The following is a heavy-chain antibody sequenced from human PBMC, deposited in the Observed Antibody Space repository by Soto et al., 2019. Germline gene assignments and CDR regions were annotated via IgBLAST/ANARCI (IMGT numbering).Heavy chain of an antibody. CDR3: ARDNDGGRWFGESINDAFDI. CDR2: ISAYNGNT. J-gene: IGHJ3*02. Sequence: ASVKVSYKASGYTFTSYGISWVRQAPGQGLEWMGWISAYNGNTNYAQKLQGRVTMTTDTSTSTAYMELRSLRSDDTAVYYCARDNDGGRWFGESINDAFDIWGQGTMVTVSS. D-gene: IGHD3-10*01. CDR1: GYTFTSYG. V-gene: IGHV1-18*01.